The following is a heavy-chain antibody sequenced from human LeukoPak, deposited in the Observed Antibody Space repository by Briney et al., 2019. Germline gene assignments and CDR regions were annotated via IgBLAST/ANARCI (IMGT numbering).Heavy chain of an antibody. V-gene: IGHV6-1*01. CDR2: TYYRSKWYN. CDR3: ARSLYSSSWYYYYYYMDV. Sequence: SQTLSLTCAISGDSVSSNSAAWNWIRQSPSRGLEWLGRTYYRSKWYNDYAVSVKSRITINPDTSKNQFSLQLNSVTPEDTAVYYCARSLYSSSWYYYYYYMDVWGKGTTVTVSS. D-gene: IGHD6-13*01. J-gene: IGHJ6*03. CDR1: GDSVSSNSAA.